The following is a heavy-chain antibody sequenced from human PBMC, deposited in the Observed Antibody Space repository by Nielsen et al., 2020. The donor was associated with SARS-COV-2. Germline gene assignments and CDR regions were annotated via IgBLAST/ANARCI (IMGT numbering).Heavy chain of an antibody. Sequence: WVRQAPGQGLEWMGWMNTKSGDAGYAQKFQGRVTMTRNTSISTAYMELSSLRSEDTAVYYCARDHCSSTSCLYYYYGMDVWGQGTTVTVSS. J-gene: IGHJ6*02. CDR2: MNTKSGDA. V-gene: IGHV1-8*01. CDR3: ARDHCSSTSCLYYYYGMDV. D-gene: IGHD2-2*01.